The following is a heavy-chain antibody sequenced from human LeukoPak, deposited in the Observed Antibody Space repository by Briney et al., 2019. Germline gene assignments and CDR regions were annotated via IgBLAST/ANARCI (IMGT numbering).Heavy chain of an antibody. V-gene: IGHV3-23*01. CDR2: ISAGATGT. CDR1: GFTFSSYA. D-gene: IGHD1-1*01. Sequence: GGSLRLSCAASGFTFSSYAMTWVRQAPGKGLEWVSAISAGATGTYYADSVRGRFTISRDNSKNTLYLQMNSLRAEDTAVYYCAKGVRPGSTGTTGAFDIWGQGTMVTVSS. CDR3: AKGVRPGSTGTTGAFDI. J-gene: IGHJ3*02.